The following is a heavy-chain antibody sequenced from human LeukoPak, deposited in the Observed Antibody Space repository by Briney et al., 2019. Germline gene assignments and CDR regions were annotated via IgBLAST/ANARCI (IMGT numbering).Heavy chain of an antibody. J-gene: IGHJ4*02. CDR3: ARGSLDTAMVIPY. V-gene: IGHV1-2*02. D-gene: IGHD5-18*01. Sequence: ASVKVSCKASGYTFTSYGISWVRQAPGQGLEWMGWINPNSGGTNYAQKFQGRVTMTRDTSISTAYMELSRLRSDDTAVYYCARGSLDTAMVIPYWGQGTLVTVSS. CDR1: GYTFTSYG. CDR2: INPNSGGT.